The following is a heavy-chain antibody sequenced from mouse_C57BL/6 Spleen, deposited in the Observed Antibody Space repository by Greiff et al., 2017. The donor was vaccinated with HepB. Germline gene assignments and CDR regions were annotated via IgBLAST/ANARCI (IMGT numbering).Heavy chain of an antibody. J-gene: IGHJ4*01. Sequence: VQLQQSGPELVKPGASVKISCKASGYSFTDYNMNWVKQSNGKSLEWIGVINPNYGTTSYNQKFKGKATLTVDQSSSTAYMQLNSLTSEDSAFYYCASPYGSSLYAMDYWGQGTSVTVSS. CDR1: GYSFTDYN. V-gene: IGHV1-39*01. CDR2: INPNYGTT. D-gene: IGHD1-1*01. CDR3: ASPYGSSLYAMDY.